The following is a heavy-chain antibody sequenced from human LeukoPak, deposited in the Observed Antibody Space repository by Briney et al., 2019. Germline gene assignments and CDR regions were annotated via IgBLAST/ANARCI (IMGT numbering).Heavy chain of an antibody. Sequence: GGSLRLSCAASGFTFDDYTMHWVRQAPGKGLEWVSLISWDGGSTYYADSVKGRFTISRDNAKNTLYLQMNSLRVEDTAVYYCARSDWFDPWGQGTLVIVSS. CDR1: GFTFDDYT. V-gene: IGHV3-43*01. J-gene: IGHJ5*02. CDR2: ISWDGGST. CDR3: ARSDWFDP.